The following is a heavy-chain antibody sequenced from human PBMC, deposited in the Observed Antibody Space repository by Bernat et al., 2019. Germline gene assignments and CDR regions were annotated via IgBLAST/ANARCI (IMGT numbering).Heavy chain of an antibody. D-gene: IGHD5-12*01. V-gene: IGHV3-48*03. CDR3: ASMGGYDSADAFDI. CDR2: ISSSGSTI. CDR1: GFTFSSYE. Sequence: EVQLVESGGGLVQPGGSLRLSCAASGFTFSSYEMNWFRQAPGKGLEWVSYISSSGSTIYYADSVKGRFTISRDNAKNSLYMQMNSLRAEDTAVYYCASMGGYDSADAFDIWGRGTMVTVSS. J-gene: IGHJ3*02.